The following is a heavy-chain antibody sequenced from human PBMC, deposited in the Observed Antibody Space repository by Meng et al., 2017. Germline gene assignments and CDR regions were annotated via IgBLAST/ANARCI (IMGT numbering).Heavy chain of an antibody. V-gene: IGHV3-30*01. J-gene: IGHJ4*02. CDR1: GFTFSSYA. CDR3: ARAVVVAAQSLFDY. CDR2: ISYDGSNK. D-gene: IGHD2-15*01. Sequence: VRLGELGGAVVQPGRSLRLSCAASGFTFSSYAMHWVRQAPGKGLEWVAVISYDGSNKYYADSVKGRFTISRDNSKNTLYLQMNSLRAEDTAVYYCARAVVVAAQSLFDYWGQGTLVTVSS.